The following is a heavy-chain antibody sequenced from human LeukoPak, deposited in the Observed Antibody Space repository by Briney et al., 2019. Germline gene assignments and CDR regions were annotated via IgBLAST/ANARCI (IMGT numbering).Heavy chain of an antibody. J-gene: IGHJ4*02. Sequence: GESLKISCKGSGYSFTSYWIGLVRQMPGKGLEWMGIIYPGDSDTRYSPSFQGQVTISADKSISTAYLQWSSLKASDTAMYYCARHRAVRGVRAPWYFDYWGQGTLVTVSS. CDR2: IYPGDSDT. CDR1: GYSFTSYW. D-gene: IGHD3-10*01. V-gene: IGHV5-51*01. CDR3: ARHRAVRGVRAPWYFDY.